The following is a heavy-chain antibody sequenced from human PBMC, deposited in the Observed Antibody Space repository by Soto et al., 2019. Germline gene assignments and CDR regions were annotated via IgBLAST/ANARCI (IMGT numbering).Heavy chain of an antibody. V-gene: IGHV3-49*03. CDR2: IKSKVYGETT. Sequence: GGSLRLSCTGSGFTFADYAMSWFRKAPGKGLDWVGFIKSKVYGETTEYAASVKGRFTFSRDDSKGVAYLQMNSLKTEDTAVYYCTTSGYTSGYYYYAIDVWGQGTTVTVSS. J-gene: IGHJ6*02. D-gene: IGHD6-25*01. CDR3: TTSGYTSGYYYYAIDV. CDR1: GFTFADYA.